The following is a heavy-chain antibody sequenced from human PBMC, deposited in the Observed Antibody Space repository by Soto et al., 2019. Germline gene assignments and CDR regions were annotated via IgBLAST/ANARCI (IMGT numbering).Heavy chain of an antibody. CDR3: VRQGIGNLHGLVDV. V-gene: IGHV4-59*08. CDR1: SGPISSHN. D-gene: IGHD1-1*01. Sequence: QVQLQQSGPGLVKPSETLSLTCSVSSGPISSHNWGWIRQPPGRGLAWIGYVYSTGGTRYNPPLKSGVTISAAASTNHIPLTLTSVTAADTAVYYCVRQGIGNLHGLVDVWCQGTTIRVSS. CDR2: VYSTGGT. J-gene: IGHJ6*02.